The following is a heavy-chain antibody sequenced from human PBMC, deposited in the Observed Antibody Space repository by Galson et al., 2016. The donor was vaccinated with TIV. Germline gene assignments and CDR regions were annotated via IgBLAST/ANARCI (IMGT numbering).Heavy chain of an antibody. D-gene: IGHD3-10*01. V-gene: IGHV4-30-4*08. CDR1: GGSISNGDYY. J-gene: IGHJ6*02. Sequence: TLSLTCSVFGGSISNGDYYWTWIRQPPGKGLEWIGYVYYSGATNYNPSLKRRVTLSVDRSTNQFSLRLNSVTAADTAVYSCARCRGDYYYGIDVWGRGTTVTVSS. CDR3: ARCRGDYYYGIDV. CDR2: VYYSGAT.